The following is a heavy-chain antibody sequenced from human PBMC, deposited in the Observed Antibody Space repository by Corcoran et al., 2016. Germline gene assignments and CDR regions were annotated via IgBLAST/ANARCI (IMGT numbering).Heavy chain of an antibody. J-gene: IGHJ6*02. V-gene: IGHV1-18*01. CDR1: GYTFTSYG. D-gene: IGHD3-9*01. CDR2: ISAYNGNT. CDR3: AGDYWAESPYDILTGSIHYYYYYYGMDV. Sequence: QVQLVQSGAEVKKPGASVKVSCKASGYTFTSYGISWVRQAPGQGLEWMGWISAYNGNTNYAQKLQGRVTMTTDTSTSTAYMELRSLRSDDTAVYYGAGDYWAESPYDILTGSIHYYYYYYGMDVWGQGTTVTVSS.